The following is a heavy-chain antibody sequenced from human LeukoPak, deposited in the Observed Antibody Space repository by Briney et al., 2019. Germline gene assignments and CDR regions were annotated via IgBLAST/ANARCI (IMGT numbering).Heavy chain of an antibody. Sequence: ASVKVSCKASGYTFTSYGIRWVRQAPGQGLEWMGWISAYNGNTNYAQKFQDRFTMTTDTFTSTAYMELRSLRSDDTAVYYCAGTLAYCTSSVCYFKYWGQGTLVTVSS. CDR2: ISAYNGNT. CDR3: AGTLAYCTSSVCYFKY. V-gene: IGHV1-18*01. CDR1: GYTFTSYG. D-gene: IGHD6-19*01. J-gene: IGHJ4*02.